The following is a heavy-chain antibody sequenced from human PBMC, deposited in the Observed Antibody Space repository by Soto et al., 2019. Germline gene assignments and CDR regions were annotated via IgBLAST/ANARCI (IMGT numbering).Heavy chain of an antibody. CDR2: IWSDGSKD. V-gene: IGHV3-33*01. D-gene: IGHD3-16*02. CDR1: GLIFSRSG. CDR3: ARDKGVTCLDD. Sequence: QLQLVESGGGVVQPGGSLRLSCAASGLIFSRSGMHWVRQAPGKGLEWVAMIWSDGSKDYYADSVRGRFTISRDYSKSMLYLQMGSLTADDTAVYYCARDKGVTCLDDWGQGTLVTVSS. J-gene: IGHJ4*02.